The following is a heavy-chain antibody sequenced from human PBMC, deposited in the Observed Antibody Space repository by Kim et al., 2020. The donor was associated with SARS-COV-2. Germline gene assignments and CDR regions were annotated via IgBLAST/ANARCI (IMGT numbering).Heavy chain of an antibody. Sequence: SETLSLTCTVSGCSISSYYWSWIRQPPGKGLEWIGYIYYSGSTNYNPSLKSRVTISVDTSKNQFSLKLSSVTAADTAVYYCARVFDPWGQGTLVTVSS. V-gene: IGHV4-59*01. CDR1: GCSISSYY. CDR3: ARVFDP. CDR2: IYYSGST. J-gene: IGHJ5*02.